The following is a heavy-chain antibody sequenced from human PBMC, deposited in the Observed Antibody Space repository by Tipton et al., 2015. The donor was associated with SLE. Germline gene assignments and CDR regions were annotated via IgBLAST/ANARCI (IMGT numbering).Heavy chain of an antibody. CDR3: ARDHRRDCSSTSCANIPFDP. CDR1: GYTFTSYG. J-gene: IGHJ5*02. D-gene: IGHD2-2*01. CDR2: ISAYNGNT. Sequence: QVQLVQSGAEVKKPGASVKVSCKASGYTFTSYGISWVRQAPGQGLEWMGWISAYNGNTNYAQKLQGRVTMTTDTSTSTAYMELRSLRSDDTAVYYCARDHRRDCSSTSCANIPFDPWGQGTLVTVSS. V-gene: IGHV1-18*01.